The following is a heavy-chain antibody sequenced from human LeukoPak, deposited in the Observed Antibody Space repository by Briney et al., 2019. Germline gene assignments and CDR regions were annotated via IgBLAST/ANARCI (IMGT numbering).Heavy chain of an antibody. D-gene: IGHD2-2*01. V-gene: IGHV3-11*04. CDR3: ARLVVPAAIDY. CDR1: GFTFSDYY. J-gene: IGHJ4*02. CDR2: ISSSGTTI. Sequence: GGSLRLSCAASGFTFSDYYMSWIRQAPGKGLEWVSYISSSGTTIYYADSVKGRFTISRDNAKNSLYLQMNSLRAEDTAVYYCARLVVPAAIDYWGQGTLVTVSS.